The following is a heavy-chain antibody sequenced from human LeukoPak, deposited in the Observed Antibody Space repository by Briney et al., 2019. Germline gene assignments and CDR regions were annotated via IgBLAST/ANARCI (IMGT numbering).Heavy chain of an antibody. CDR1: GFSFSSHG. Sequence: PGGSLRLSCAASGFSFSSHGMHWVRQAPGKGLEWLAVIGSDGSRDSYADSVRGRLTISRDNAKNSLYLQMNSLRAEDTAVYYCAREGGLVPAATNFDYWGQGTLVTVSS. CDR3: AREGGLVPAATNFDY. V-gene: IGHV3-33*01. J-gene: IGHJ4*02. D-gene: IGHD2-2*01. CDR2: IGSDGSRD.